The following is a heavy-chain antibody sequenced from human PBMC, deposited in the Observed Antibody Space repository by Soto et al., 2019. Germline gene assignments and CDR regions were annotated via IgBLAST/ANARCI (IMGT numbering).Heavy chain of an antibody. Sequence: QVQLQQWGAGLLKPSETLFLTCAVYGGSFSGYYWSWIRQPPGKGLEWIGEINHSGSTNYNPSLKRRVTISVDTSKNQCSLKLSSVTAADTAVYYCARGPRAARRSYFDYWGQGTLVTVSS. CDR2: INHSGST. CDR1: GGSFSGYY. J-gene: IGHJ4*02. V-gene: IGHV4-34*01. CDR3: ARGPRAARRSYFDY. D-gene: IGHD6-13*01.